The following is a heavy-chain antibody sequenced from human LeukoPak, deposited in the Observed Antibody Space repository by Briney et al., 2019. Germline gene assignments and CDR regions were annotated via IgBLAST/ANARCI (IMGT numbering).Heavy chain of an antibody. CDR2: IYYSGST. Sequence: SETLSLTCTVSGGSISSSSYYWGWIRQPPGKGLEWIGSIYYSGSTYYNPSLKSRVTISVDTSKNQFSLKLSSVTAADTAVYYCARVFGLYNWNALSLFDYWGQGTLVTVSS. D-gene: IGHD1-20*01. J-gene: IGHJ4*02. V-gene: IGHV4-39*01. CDR3: ARVFGLYNWNALSLFDY. CDR1: GGSISSSSYY.